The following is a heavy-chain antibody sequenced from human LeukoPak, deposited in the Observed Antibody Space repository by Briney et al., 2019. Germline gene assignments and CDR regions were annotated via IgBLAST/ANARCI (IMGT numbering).Heavy chain of an antibody. CDR1: GYTFTTYY. J-gene: IGHJ3*02. CDR3: ARRSSTHAFDI. Sequence: ASVKVSCKASGYTFTTYYMHWVRQAPGQGLEWMGVVNPSGGGTSYSQMFQGRLTMTRDMSTSTVYMDLSSLTSDDTAIYYCARRSSTHAFDIWGQGTMLTVSS. V-gene: IGHV1-46*01. D-gene: IGHD3-10*01. CDR2: VNPSGGGT.